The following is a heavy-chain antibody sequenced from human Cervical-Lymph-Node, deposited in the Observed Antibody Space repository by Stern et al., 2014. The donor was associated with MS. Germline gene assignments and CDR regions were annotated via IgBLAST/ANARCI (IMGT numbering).Heavy chain of an antibody. CDR1: GGSFSGYY. V-gene: IGHV4-34*01. CDR3: ARGRGYGDY. J-gene: IGHJ4*02. CDR2: INHSGTT. D-gene: IGHD5-18*01. Sequence: QVQLQQWGAGLLKPSETLSLTCAVYGGSFSGYYWNWIRQPPGKGLEWIGEINHSGTTNYNPSLKRRVTISVDTSKTQFSLELNSVTAADTAVYYCARGRGYGDYWGQGTLVTVSS.